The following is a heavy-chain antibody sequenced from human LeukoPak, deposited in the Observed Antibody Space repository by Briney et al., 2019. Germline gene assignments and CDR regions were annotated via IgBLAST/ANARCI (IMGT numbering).Heavy chain of an antibody. J-gene: IGHJ3*02. V-gene: IGHV4-31*03. CDR3: ARDVVLTVSPDAVDI. CDR1: GDSVNSDGYY. Sequence: SETLTLTCHVSGDSVNSDGYYWSWIPQHPGKGLVWFGLISNTGSTSFNPSLKSGVSISVKTTKNQFSLWLTSVTAADTAVYYCARDVVLTVSPDAVDIWGQGKMVSVSS. D-gene: IGHD3-9*01. CDR2: ISNTGST.